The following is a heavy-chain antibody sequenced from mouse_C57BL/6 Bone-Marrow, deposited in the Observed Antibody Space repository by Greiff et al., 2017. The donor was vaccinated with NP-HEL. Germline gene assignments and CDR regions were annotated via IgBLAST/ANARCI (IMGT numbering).Heavy chain of an antibody. J-gene: IGHJ1*03. D-gene: IGHD4-1*01. CDR1: GFSLTSYG. CDR3: ARNWDGYFDV. V-gene: IGHV2-2*01. Sequence: VKLMESGPGLVQPSQSLSITCTVSGFSLTSYGVHWVRQSPGKGLEWLGVIWRGGSTDYNEAFISRLSISKDNSKIQIFFKKNNLQADDTAIYYCARNWDGYFDVWGTGTTVTVSS. CDR2: IWRGGST.